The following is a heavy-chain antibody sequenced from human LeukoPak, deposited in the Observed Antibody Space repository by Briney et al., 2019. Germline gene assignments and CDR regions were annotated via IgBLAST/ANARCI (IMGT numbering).Heavy chain of an antibody. Sequence: PSETLSLTCAVYGGSFSGYYWSWIRQPPGKGLEWIGEINHSGSTNYNPPLKSRVTISVDTSKNQFSLKLSSVTAADTAVYYCARGPIAVDAFDIWGQGTMVTVSS. CDR3: ARGPIAVDAFDI. CDR1: GGSFSGYY. CDR2: INHSGST. V-gene: IGHV4-34*01. J-gene: IGHJ3*02. D-gene: IGHD6-19*01.